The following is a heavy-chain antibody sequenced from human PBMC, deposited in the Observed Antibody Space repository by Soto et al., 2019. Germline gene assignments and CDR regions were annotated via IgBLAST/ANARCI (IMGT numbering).Heavy chain of an antibody. D-gene: IGHD3-16*01. V-gene: IGHV4-59*01. CDR3: ARGTRALITSFFAY. Sequence: SETLSLTCSVSGDAISNYYWSWIRQTPGRGLEWIGCVHESGSTDYNHSLKGRVTISLHTSKSQFSLSLRSATAEDTATYFCARGTRALITSFFAYWGQG. J-gene: IGHJ4*02. CDR1: GDAISNYY. CDR2: VHESGST.